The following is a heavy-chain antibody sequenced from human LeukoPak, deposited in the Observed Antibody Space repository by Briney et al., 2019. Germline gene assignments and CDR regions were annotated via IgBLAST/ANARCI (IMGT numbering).Heavy chain of an antibody. CDR1: GYTFSNYD. CDR3: ARGHSSGWYWLDY. Sequence: GASVKVSCKASGYTFSNYDMNWVRQATGQGLEWMGWMNPNSGNTGYAQKFQGRVTITRNTSISTAYMELSSLRSEDTAVYYCARGHSSGWYWLDYWGQGTLVTVSS. D-gene: IGHD6-19*01. CDR2: MNPNSGNT. V-gene: IGHV1-8*03. J-gene: IGHJ4*02.